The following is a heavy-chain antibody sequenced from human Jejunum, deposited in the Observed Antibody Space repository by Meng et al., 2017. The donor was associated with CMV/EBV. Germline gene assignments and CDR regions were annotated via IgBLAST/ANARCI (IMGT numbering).Heavy chain of an antibody. CDR2: INTENGIT. J-gene: IGHJ4*02. V-gene: IGHV1-3*04. CDR3: APATYYFDY. CDR1: GYTFTYYV. Sequence: QVQLVQSVAEVKRPGASVTISCKASGYTFTYYVIHWVSQAPGQKLEWIGRINTENGITEYSQKFQGRVTTTRDTSASTAYLELTSLRYEDTAVYFCAPATYYFDYWGQGTLVTLSS. D-gene: IGHD5-24*01.